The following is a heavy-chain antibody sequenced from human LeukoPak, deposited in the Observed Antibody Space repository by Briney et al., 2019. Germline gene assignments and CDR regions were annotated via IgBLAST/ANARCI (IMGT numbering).Heavy chain of an antibody. CDR2: ISGSGGST. V-gene: IGHV3-23*01. CDR1: GFTFTSYA. J-gene: IGHJ4*02. CDR3: AKRLGSGSYYLDY. Sequence: QPGGSLRLSCAASGFTFTSYAMTWVRQAPGKGLEGVSAISGSGGSTYYADSVKGRFTISRDNSKNTLYLQMNSLRAEDTAVYYCAKRLGSGSYYLDYWGQGTLVTVSS. D-gene: IGHD3-10*01.